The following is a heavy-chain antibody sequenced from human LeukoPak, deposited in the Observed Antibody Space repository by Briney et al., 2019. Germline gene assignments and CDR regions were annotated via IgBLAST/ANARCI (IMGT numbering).Heavy chain of an antibody. CDR1: GYIFSNYD. D-gene: IGHD3-16*02. Sequence: GASVKVSCKASGYIFSNYDINWVRQAPGHGLEWMGWMNPNSGRRVYAQKFQGRVTMTRNSSINTADMELTSLRSDDRAVYYCARGLRSDYWGQGTLVTVSS. V-gene: IGHV1-8*01. CDR2: MNPNSGRR. CDR3: ARGLRSDY. J-gene: IGHJ4*02.